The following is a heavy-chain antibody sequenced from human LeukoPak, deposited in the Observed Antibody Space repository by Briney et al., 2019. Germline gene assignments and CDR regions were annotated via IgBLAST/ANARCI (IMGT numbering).Heavy chain of an antibody. D-gene: IGHD6-13*01. CDR2: IYYSGST. CDR3: ASFNSSSWYDGWFDP. Sequence: SPSETLSLTCSVSGGSISSYYWSWIRQPPGKGLEWIGYIYYSGSTNYNPSLKSRVTISVDTSKNQFSLKLSSVTAADTAVYYCASFNSSSWYDGWFDPWGQGTLVTVSS. J-gene: IGHJ5*02. CDR1: GGSISSYY. V-gene: IGHV4-59*01.